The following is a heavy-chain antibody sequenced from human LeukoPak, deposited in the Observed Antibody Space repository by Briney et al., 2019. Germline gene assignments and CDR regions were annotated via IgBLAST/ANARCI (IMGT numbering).Heavy chain of an antibody. J-gene: IGHJ6*02. CDR2: INPNSGGT. V-gene: IGHV1-2*02. CDR1: GYTFTGYY. CDR3: ARALLLWFGADFYGMDV. Sequence: GSVKVSCKASGYTFTGYYMHWVRQAPGQGLEWMGWINPNSGGTNYAQKFQGRVTMTRDTSISTAYMELSRLRSDDTAVYYCARALLLWFGADFYGMDVWGQGTTVTVSS. D-gene: IGHD3-10*01.